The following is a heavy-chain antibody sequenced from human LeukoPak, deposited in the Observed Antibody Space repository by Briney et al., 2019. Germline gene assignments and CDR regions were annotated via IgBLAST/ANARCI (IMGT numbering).Heavy chain of an antibody. D-gene: IGHD2-2*01. CDR1: GYTFTSYD. Sequence: GASVKVSCKASGYTFTSYDINWVRQATGQGLEWMGWMNPNSGNTGYAQKFQGRVTMTRNTSISTVYMELSSLRSEDTAVYYCARASGGAEYCSSTSCYLSYYYYYMDVWGKGTTVTVSS. CDR2: MNPNSGNT. J-gene: IGHJ6*03. V-gene: IGHV1-8*01. CDR3: ARASGGAEYCSSTSCYLSYYYYYMDV.